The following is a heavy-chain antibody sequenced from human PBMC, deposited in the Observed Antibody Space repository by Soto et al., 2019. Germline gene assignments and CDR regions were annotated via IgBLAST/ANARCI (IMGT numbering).Heavy chain of an antibody. CDR2: IYHSGST. J-gene: IGHJ4*02. CDR3: ASGENGPFSPRGAIDY. Sequence: SETLSLTCAVSSGSISSSNWWSWVRQPPGKGLEWIGEIYHSGSTNYNPSLKSRVTISVDKSKNQFSLKLSSVTAADTAVYYCASGENGPFSPRGAIDYWGQGTLVTVSS. V-gene: IGHV4-4*02. D-gene: IGHD3-10*01. CDR1: SGSISSSNW.